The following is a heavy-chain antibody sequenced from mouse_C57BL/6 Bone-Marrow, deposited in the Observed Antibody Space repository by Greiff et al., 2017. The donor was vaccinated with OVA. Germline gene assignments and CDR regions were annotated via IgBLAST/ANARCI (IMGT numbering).Heavy chain of an antibody. CDR3: AREWLPSWFAY. J-gene: IGHJ3*01. Sequence: EVMLVESGGDLVKPGGSLKLSCAASGFTFSSYGMSWVRQTPDTRLEWVATISSGGSYTYYTDSVKGRFTLSRDNAKNTLYLQMGSLKSEDTAMYYCAREWLPSWFAYWGQGTLVTVSA. CDR2: ISSGGSYT. V-gene: IGHV5-6*02. D-gene: IGHD2-2*01. CDR1: GFTFSSYG.